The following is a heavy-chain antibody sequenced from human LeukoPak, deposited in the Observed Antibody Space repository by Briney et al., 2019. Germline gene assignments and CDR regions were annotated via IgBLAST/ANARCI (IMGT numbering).Heavy chain of an antibody. J-gene: IGHJ4*02. CDR3: AKGGSSGWPAEGFFDY. CDR1: GFTFSSYG. V-gene: IGHV3-30*02. CDR2: IRYDGSNK. Sequence: GGSLRLSCAASGFTFSSYGMHWVRQAPGKGLEWVAFIRYDGSNKYYADSVKGRFTISRDNSKNTLYLQMNSLSAEDTAVYYCAKGGSSGWPAEGFFDYWGQGTLVTVSS. D-gene: IGHD6-19*01.